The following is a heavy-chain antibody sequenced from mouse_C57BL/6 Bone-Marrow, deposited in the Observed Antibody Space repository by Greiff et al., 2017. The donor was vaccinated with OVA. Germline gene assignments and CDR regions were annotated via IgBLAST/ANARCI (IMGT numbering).Heavy chain of an antibody. CDR2: IYPGNSET. CDR3: TRSLIYYYGSSFAY. D-gene: IGHD1-1*01. J-gene: IGHJ3*01. Sequence: VQLQQSGTVLARPGASVKMSCKTSGYTFTSYWMHWVKQRPGQGLEWIGAIYPGNSETSYNQKFKGKAKLTAVTSASTAYMELSSLTNEDSAVYYCTRSLIYYYGSSFAYWGQGTLVTVSA. CDR1: GYTFTSYW. V-gene: IGHV1-5*01.